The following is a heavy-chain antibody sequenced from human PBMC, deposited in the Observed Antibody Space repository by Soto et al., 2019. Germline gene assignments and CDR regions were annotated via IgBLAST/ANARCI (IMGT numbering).Heavy chain of an antibody. V-gene: IGHV3-11*06. D-gene: IGHD2-8*01. CDR2: ISSSSYT. CDR1: GFTFSDYY. Sequence: PGGSLRLSCAASGFTFSDYYMSWIRQAPGKGLEWLSYISSSSYTNYADSVKGRFTISRDNAKNSLFLQMNSLRADDTAVYYCARDLSSSSTNHFDSWGQGTLVTVSS. J-gene: IGHJ4*02. CDR3: ARDLSSSSTNHFDS.